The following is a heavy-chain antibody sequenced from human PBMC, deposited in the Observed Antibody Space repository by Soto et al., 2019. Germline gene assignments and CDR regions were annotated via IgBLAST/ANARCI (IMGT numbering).Heavy chain of an antibody. J-gene: IGHJ6*02. CDR1: GYTFTSYY. D-gene: IGHD2-8*01. CDR2: ISGYNGDT. V-gene: IGHV1-18*04. CDR3: AKNGQPPYYYYGLDV. Sequence: ASVKVSCKASGYTFTSYYMHWVRQAPGQGLEWMGRISGYNGDTNYAQKFQGRVSMTIDTSTTTAYMELGSLTSDDTAVYYCAKNGQPPYYYYGLDVWGQGTKVTVSS.